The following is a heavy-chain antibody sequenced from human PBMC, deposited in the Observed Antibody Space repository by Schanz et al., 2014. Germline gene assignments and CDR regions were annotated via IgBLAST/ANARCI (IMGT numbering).Heavy chain of an antibody. CDR3: ARGPSILDY. J-gene: IGHJ4*02. Sequence: QVQWVQSGADVKKPGTAVKVSCKASEYTFTRHYMHWVRQAPGQGLEWMGIIHSTGGTTSHAQKFQGRVTMTRDTSTSTVYMELSSLRSDDTAMYYCARGPSILDYWGQGTLVTVSS. CDR1: EYTFTRHY. D-gene: IGHD2-2*01. V-gene: IGHV1-46*01. CDR2: IHSTGGTT.